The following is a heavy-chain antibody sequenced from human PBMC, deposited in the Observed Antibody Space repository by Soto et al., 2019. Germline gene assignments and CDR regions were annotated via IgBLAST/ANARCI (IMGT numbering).Heavy chain of an antibody. CDR2: ISGSGGRT. CDR1: GFTFSSYA. Sequence: EVQLLESGGGLVQPGGSLRLSCAASGFTFSSYAMSWVRQAPGKGLEWVSAISGSGGRTYYADSVKGRFTISRDNSKNTRYLQMNSLRAEDTAVYYCAKEPDFWRGYSSFLGLFDYWGQGTLVTVSS. J-gene: IGHJ4*02. D-gene: IGHD3-3*01. V-gene: IGHV3-23*01. CDR3: AKEPDFWRGYSSFLGLFDY.